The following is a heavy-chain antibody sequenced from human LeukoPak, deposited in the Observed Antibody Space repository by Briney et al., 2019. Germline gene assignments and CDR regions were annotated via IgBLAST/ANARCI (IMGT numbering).Heavy chain of an antibody. Sequence: PGGSLRLSCAASGFTFSSYWMSWVCQAPGKGLEWVANIKQDGSEKYYVDSVKGRFTISRDNAKNSLYLQMNSLRAEDTAVYYCARESAYDFWSAYNWFDPWGQGTLVTVSS. D-gene: IGHD3-3*01. V-gene: IGHV3-7*01. CDR2: IKQDGSEK. CDR1: GFTFSSYW. CDR3: ARESAYDFWSAYNWFDP. J-gene: IGHJ5*02.